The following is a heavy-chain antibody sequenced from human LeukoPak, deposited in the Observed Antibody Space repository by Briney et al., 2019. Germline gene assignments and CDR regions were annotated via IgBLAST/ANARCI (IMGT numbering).Heavy chain of an antibody. CDR1: GGTFSSYA. CDR2: IIPILGIA. CDR3: ARTSSSWYYFDY. Sequence: VASVKVSCKASGGTFSSYAISWVRQAPGQGLEWMGRIIPILGIANYAQKLQGRVTITADKSTSTAYMELSSLRSEDTAVYYCARTSSSWYYFDYWGQGTLVTVSS. V-gene: IGHV1-69*04. J-gene: IGHJ4*02. D-gene: IGHD6-13*01.